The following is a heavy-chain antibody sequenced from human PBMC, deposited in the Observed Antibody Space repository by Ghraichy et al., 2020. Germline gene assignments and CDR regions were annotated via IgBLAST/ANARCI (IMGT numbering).Heavy chain of an antibody. V-gene: IGHV3-48*02. CDR1: GFTFSSYS. D-gene: IGHD3-22*01. CDR3: ARDRLRYYDSSGYHNFDY. CDR2: ISSSSSTI. J-gene: IGHJ4*02. Sequence: GGSLRLSCAASGFTFSSYSMNWVRQAPGKGLEWVSYISSSSSTIYYADSVKGRFTISRDNAKNSLYLQMNSLRDEDTAVYYCARDRLRYYDSSGYHNFDYWGQGTLVTVSS.